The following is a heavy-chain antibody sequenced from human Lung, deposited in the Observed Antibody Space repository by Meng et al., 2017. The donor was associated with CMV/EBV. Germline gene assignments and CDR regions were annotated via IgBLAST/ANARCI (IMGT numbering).Heavy chain of an antibody. D-gene: IGHD2-2*01. CDR3: ASYPRICSSTGCCGY. V-gene: IGHV4-61*01. Sequence: SXSLSLXCTVSGGSVSSGSYYWSWIRQPPGKGLEWIGCIYYSGSTNYNPSLKSRVTISVDTSKNQFSLKLSSVTAADTAVYYCASYPRICSSTGCCGYWGQGXLVTVSS. CDR1: GGSVSSGSYY. J-gene: IGHJ4*02. CDR2: IYYSGST.